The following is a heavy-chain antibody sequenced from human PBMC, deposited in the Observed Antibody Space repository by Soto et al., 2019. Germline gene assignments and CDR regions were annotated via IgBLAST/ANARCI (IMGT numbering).Heavy chain of an antibody. Sequence: QVQLVQSGAEVKKPGASVKVSCKASGYTFTSYYMHWVRQAPGQGLEWMGIINPSGGRTSYEQKFQGRVTMTXXTXTXXVYMELSSLRSEDTAVYYCAGEEQTCCGDGSYFAYWGQGTLVTVSS. CDR1: GYTFTSYY. J-gene: IGHJ4*02. V-gene: IGHV1-46*01. D-gene: IGHD2-21*02. CDR3: AGEEQTCCGDGSYFAY. CDR2: INPSGGRT.